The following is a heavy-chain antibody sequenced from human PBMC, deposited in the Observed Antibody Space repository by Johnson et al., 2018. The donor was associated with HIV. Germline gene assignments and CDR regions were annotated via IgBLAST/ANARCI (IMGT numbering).Heavy chain of an antibody. J-gene: IGHJ3*02. CDR2: ISSSGSTI. D-gene: IGHD3-10*01. CDR3: ARALRGPNAFDI. Sequence: QVQLVESGGGVVQPGRSLRLSCAASGFTFSDYYMSWIRQAPGKGLEWVSYISSSGSTIYYADSVKGRFTISRDNAKNSLYLQMSSLRAEDTTIYYCARALRGPNAFDIWSQGTLVTVSS. CDR1: GFTFSDYY. V-gene: IGHV3-11*04.